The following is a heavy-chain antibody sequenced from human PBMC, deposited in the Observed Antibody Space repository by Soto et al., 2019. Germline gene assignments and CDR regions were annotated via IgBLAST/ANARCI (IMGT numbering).Heavy chain of an antibody. CDR3: ASPRSRDGSTSLGY. D-gene: IGHD3-16*01. J-gene: IGHJ4*02. V-gene: IGHV1-69*01. CDR1: GGTFSSYA. CDR2: IIPIFGTA. Sequence: QVQLVQSGAEVKKPGSSVKVSCKASGGTFSSYAISWVRQAPGQGLEWMGGIIPIFGTANYAQKFQGRVTITADEATSTDYMELSSLRSEDTAVYYCASPRSRDGSTSLGYWGQGTLVTVSS.